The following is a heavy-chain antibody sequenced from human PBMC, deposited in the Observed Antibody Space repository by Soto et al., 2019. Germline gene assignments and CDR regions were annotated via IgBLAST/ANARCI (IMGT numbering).Heavy chain of an antibody. CDR2: IYPGGVNI. V-gene: IGHV1-46*04. D-gene: IGHD3-10*01. CDR1: GYSFTSHY. Sequence: GASVKVSCKAIGYSFTSHYMHWVRQALGQGLEWMGTIYPGGVNIGYSPSLKSRLTITKDTSKNQVVLTMTNMDPVDTATYYCAHSPADYYGSGSYYNFPHNWFDPWGQGTLVTVSS. J-gene: IGHJ5*02. CDR3: AHSPADYYGSGSYYNFPHNWFDP.